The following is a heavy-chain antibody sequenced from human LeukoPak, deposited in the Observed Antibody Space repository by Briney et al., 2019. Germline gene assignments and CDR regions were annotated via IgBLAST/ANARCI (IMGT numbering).Heavy chain of an antibody. CDR3: AKGYTDYFDY. CDR1: GFTFSNAW. D-gene: IGHD3-16*02. J-gene: IGHJ4*02. Sequence: GGSLRLSCAASGFTFSNAWMSWVRQAPGKGLEWVSAISGSGGSTYYADSVKGRFTISRDNSKNTLYLQMNSLRAEDTAVYYCAKGYTDYFDYWGQGTLVTVSS. CDR2: ISGSGGST. V-gene: IGHV3-23*01.